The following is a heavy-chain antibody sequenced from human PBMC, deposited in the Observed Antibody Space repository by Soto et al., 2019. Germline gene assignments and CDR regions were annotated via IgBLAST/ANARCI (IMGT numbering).Heavy chain of an antibody. CDR1: GFSLTSGLG. J-gene: IGHJ4*02. Sequence: QITLKQSGPTLVTTTQTLTLTCTFSGFSLTSGLGVGWIRQPPAKALEWLALIYWADDKRYSPSLKNRLTITKDTSNNEVVLTRTNVGAVETATYFCGHVGREIVTVGGHGGVDYWGQGTLVTVSS. D-gene: IGHD5-12*01. CDR3: GHVGREIVTVGGHGGVDY. CDR2: IYWADDK. V-gene: IGHV2-5*02.